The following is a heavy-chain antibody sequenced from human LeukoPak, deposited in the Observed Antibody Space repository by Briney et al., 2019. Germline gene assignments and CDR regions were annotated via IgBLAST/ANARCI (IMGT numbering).Heavy chain of an antibody. CDR2: INAGNGNT. D-gene: IGHD6-19*01. CDR3: ARGPASSGWHRWFDP. V-gene: IGHV1-3*03. Sequence: ASVKVSCKASGYTFTSYAMHWVRQAPGQRLEWMGWINAGNGNTKYSQEFQGRVTITRDTSASTAYMELSSLRSEDMAVYYCARGPASSGWHRWFDPWGQGTLVTVSS. CDR1: GYTFTSYA. J-gene: IGHJ5*02.